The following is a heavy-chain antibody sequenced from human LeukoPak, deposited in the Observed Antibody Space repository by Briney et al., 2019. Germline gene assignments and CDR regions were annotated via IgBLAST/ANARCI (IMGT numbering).Heavy chain of an antibody. J-gene: IGHJ4*02. D-gene: IGHD3-10*01. Sequence: ASVTVSCKASGYTFSTYGITWVRQAPGQGLEYMGWISAYTGDTNSAEEFQGRVTLTTDTSTSTACMHLRSLRSGDSAVYYCARMNDGLRGPTDFWGPGTLVIVSS. CDR1: GYTFSTYG. CDR3: ARMNDGLRGPTDF. CDR2: ISAYTGDT. V-gene: IGHV1-18*01.